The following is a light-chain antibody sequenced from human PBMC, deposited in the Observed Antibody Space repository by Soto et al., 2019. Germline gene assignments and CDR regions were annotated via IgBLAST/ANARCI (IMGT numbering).Light chain of an antibody. J-gene: IGKJ5*01. Sequence: EIVMTQSPATLSVSPGERDTLSCRASQSVRSNLAWYQQKPGQAPRLLIYGASTRATGIPARFSGSGSGTEFTLTISSLQSEDFAVYYCQQYNNWPLTFGQGTRLEIK. V-gene: IGKV3-15*01. CDR2: GAS. CDR1: QSVRSN. CDR3: QQYNNWPLT.